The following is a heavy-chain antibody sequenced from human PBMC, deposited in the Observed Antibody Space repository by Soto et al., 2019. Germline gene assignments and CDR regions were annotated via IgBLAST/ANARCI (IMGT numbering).Heavy chain of an antibody. CDR3: AKSWGPDYRSGYTTNDPFDI. CDR2: ISGSGGST. V-gene: IGHV3-23*01. Sequence: GGSLRLSCAASGFTFSSYAMSWVRQAPGKGLEWVSAISGSGGSTYYADSVKGRFTISRDNSKNTLYLQMNSLRAEDTAVYYCAKSWGPDYRSGYTTNDPFDIWGQGTMVTVSS. D-gene: IGHD3-22*01. CDR1: GFTFSSYA. J-gene: IGHJ3*02.